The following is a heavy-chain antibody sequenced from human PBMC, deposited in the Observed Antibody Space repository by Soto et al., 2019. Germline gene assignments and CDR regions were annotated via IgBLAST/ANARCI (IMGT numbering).Heavy chain of an antibody. CDR2: IGGSGRTT. CDR3: AKSRYSDSSGDFYDY. J-gene: IGHJ4*02. D-gene: IGHD3-22*01. V-gene: IGHV3-23*01. Sequence: WGSLRLSCAASAFTFNNYAMIWFRQSPLKGLEWVSGIGGSGRTTYYADSVKGRFTISRDNSNNTLFLQMNSLRAEDTAVYYCAKSRYSDSSGDFYDYWGQGTLVTVSS. CDR1: AFTFNNYA.